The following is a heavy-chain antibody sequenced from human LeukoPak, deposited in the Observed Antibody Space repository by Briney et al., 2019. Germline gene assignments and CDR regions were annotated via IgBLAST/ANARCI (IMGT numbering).Heavy chain of an antibody. V-gene: IGHV3-48*04. D-gene: IGHD6-13*01. CDR3: LGSNIAAV. Sequence: QTGGSLRLSCAASGFTFNRYSMNWVPQAPGKGLEWVSYISSSGTTIYYADSVQGRFIISRDNAKNSLYLQMNSLRAEDTADYYCLGSNIAAVWGQGTLVTVSS. CDR2: ISSSGTTI. J-gene: IGHJ4*02. CDR1: GFTFNRYS.